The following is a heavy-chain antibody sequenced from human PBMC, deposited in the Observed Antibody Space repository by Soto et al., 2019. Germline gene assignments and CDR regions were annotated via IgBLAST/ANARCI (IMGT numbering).Heavy chain of an antibody. CDR1: GGPISSGDYY. CDR3: ARRISYDSSGYYFGMAFDI. D-gene: IGHD3-22*01. CDR2: IYYSGST. J-gene: IGHJ3*02. V-gene: IGHV4-30-4*01. Sequence: PSQTLSLTSPVSGGPISSGDYYWSWIRQPPGKGLEWIGYIYYSGSTYYNPSLKSRVTISVDTSKNQFSLKLSSVTAADTAVYYCARRISYDSSGYYFGMAFDIWGQGTMVTVSS.